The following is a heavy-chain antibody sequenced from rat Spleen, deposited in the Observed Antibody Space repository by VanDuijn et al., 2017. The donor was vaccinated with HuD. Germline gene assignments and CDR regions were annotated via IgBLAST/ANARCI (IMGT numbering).Heavy chain of an antibody. V-gene: IGHV3-3*01. CDR1: GYSITSSLR. CDR2: INSAGST. D-gene: IGHD1-1*01. Sequence: EVQLQESGPGLVKPSQSLSLTCSVIGYSITSSLRWNWIRKFPGNQLEWMGYINSAGSTVYNPSRKSRISITRDTSKNQFFLQVNSVSTEDTATYYCATSEGVHYYLPFAYWGQGTLVTVSS. J-gene: IGHJ3*01. CDR3: ATSEGVHYYLPFAY.